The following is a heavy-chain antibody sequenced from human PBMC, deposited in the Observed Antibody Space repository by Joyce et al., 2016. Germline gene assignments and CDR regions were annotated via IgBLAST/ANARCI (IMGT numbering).Heavy chain of an antibody. CDR1: GGSTSDSSNY. V-gene: IGHV4-39*01. CDR2: IYYSGST. Sequence: QLQLQESGPGLVKPSETLSLTCTVSGGSTSDSSNYWGWIRQPPGKGLEWIGCIYYSGSTYYNPSLQSRVTISLATSKTQFSLKLSSVTAADTAVYYCARHPVGYFDYWGQGTLVTVSS. J-gene: IGHJ4*02. CDR3: ARHPVGYFDY. D-gene: IGHD4-23*01.